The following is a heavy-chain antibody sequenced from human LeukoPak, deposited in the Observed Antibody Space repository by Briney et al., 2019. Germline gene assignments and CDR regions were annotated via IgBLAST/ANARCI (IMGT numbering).Heavy chain of an antibody. V-gene: IGHV3-48*01. J-gene: IGHJ4*02. Sequence: GGSLRLSCAASGFTFSSYSMNWVRQAPGKGLEWVSYISSSSSTIYYADSVKGRFTISRDNAKNSRYLQMNSLRAEDTAVYYCARESIQLWLKYFDYWGQGTLVTVSS. CDR3: ARESIQLWLKYFDY. D-gene: IGHD5-18*01. CDR1: GFTFSSYS. CDR2: ISSSSSTI.